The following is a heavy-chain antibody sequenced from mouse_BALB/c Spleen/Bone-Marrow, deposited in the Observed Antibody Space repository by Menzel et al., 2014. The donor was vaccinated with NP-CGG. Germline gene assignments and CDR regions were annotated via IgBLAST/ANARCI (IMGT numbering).Heavy chain of an antibody. CDR1: GFNIKDTY. CDR2: IDPANGNT. Sequence: EVKLMESGAELVQPGASVKLSCTASGFNIKDTYMHWVKQRPEQGLEWIGRIDPANGNTKYDPKFQGKVTITADTSSNTAYLQLSSLPSEDTALYYCARCRLGPPFDYWGQGTSRPVPS. J-gene: IGHJ2*02. D-gene: IGHD3-1*01. V-gene: IGHV14-3*02. CDR3: ARCRLGPPFDY.